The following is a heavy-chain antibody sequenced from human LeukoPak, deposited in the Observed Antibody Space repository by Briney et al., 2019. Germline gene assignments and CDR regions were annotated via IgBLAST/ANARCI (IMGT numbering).Heavy chain of an antibody. J-gene: IGHJ4*02. V-gene: IGHV1-58*02. D-gene: IGHD3-9*01. CDR1: GFTFTSSA. Sequence: GASVKVSCKASGFTFTSSAMQWVRQARGQRLEWIGWIVVGSGNTNYAQKFQERVTITRDTSTSTAYMELSSLRSEDTAVYYCAADDILTGRDYWGQGTLVTVSS. CDR3: AADDILTGRDY. CDR2: IVVGSGNT.